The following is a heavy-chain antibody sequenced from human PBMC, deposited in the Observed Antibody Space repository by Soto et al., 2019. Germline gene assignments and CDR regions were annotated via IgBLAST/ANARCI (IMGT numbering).Heavy chain of an antibody. CDR3: ARVRYTSTWYYYGMDV. CDR1: GFSFSSYT. CDR2: ISHDGGDK. V-gene: IGHV3-30*04. J-gene: IGHJ6*02. D-gene: IGHD6-13*01. Sequence: PGGSLRLSCAASGFSFSSYTMHWVRQTPGKGLERVAVISHDGGDKYYADSVKGRFTISRDNSRNTLYLQMNSLRAEDTAVYYCARVRYTSTWYYYGMDVWGQGTTVTVSS.